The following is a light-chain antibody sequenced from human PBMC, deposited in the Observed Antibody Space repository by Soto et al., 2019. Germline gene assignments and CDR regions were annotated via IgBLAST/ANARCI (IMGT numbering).Light chain of an antibody. J-gene: IGKJ4*01. V-gene: IGKV1-9*01. CDR1: QGISSY. CDR3: QQLNSYLLT. Sequence: DIQLTQSPSFLSASVGDRVTITCRASQGISSYLAWYQQKPGKAPKLLIYAASTLQSGVPSRFSGSGSGTEFTLTIISLKPEDFATDSCQQLNSYLLTFGGGTTVPIK. CDR2: AAS.